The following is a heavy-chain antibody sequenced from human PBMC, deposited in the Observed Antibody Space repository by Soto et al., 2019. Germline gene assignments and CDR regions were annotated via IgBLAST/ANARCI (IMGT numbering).Heavy chain of an antibody. CDR2: IYPGDSDT. CDR1: GYSFISQW. Sequence: GESLKISCKGSGYSFISQWIGWVRQMPGKGLEWIGIIYPGDSDTRYSPPFQGQVTISADESISTAFLQWTSLKASDTAMYYCARRYYYGSGQTDYWGQGTLVTVSS. J-gene: IGHJ4*02. D-gene: IGHD3-10*01. CDR3: ARRYYYGSGQTDY. V-gene: IGHV5-51*01.